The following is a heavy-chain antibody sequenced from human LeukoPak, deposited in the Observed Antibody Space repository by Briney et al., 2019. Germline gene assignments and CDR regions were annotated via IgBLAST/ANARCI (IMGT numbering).Heavy chain of an antibody. CDR2: INHSGST. CDR3: ATRPDIAATGPGWFDP. D-gene: IGHD6-13*01. J-gene: IGHJ5*02. Sequence: PSETLSLTRAVYGGSLGSYYWSWIRQPPGKGLEWIGEINHSGSTNYNSSLKSRVTISVDTSKNQFSLKLSSVTAADTAVYYCATRPDIAATGPGWFDPWGQGSLVTVSS. CDR1: GGSLGSYY. V-gene: IGHV4-34*01.